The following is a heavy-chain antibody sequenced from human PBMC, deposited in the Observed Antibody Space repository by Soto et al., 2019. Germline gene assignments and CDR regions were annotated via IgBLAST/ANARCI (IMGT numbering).Heavy chain of an antibody. CDR1: GFTFSSYA. CDR3: ARGAYYYDSSGLSY. D-gene: IGHD3-22*01. CDR2: VDASGTGT. J-gene: IGHJ4*02. Sequence: GGSLRLSCAASGFTFSSYAMTWVRQAPGKGLEWVSRVDASGTGTSYAESVRGRFTISRDTAKNTVYLQMDNLRPEDTAVYYCARGAYYYDSSGLSYWGQGT. V-gene: IGHV3-74*01.